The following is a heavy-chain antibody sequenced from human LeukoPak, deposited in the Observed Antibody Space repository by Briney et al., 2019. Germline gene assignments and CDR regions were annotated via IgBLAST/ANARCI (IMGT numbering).Heavy chain of an antibody. CDR3: ARGGLIVATIFSAFDI. Sequence: PGRSLRLSCAASGFTFSSYAMHWVRQAPGKGLEWVAVISYDGSNKYYADSVKGRFTISRDNSKNTLYLQMNSLRAEDTAVYYCARGGLIVATIFSAFDIWGQGTMVTVSS. V-gene: IGHV3-30*04. D-gene: IGHD5-12*01. CDR1: GFTFSSYA. CDR2: ISYDGSNK. J-gene: IGHJ3*02.